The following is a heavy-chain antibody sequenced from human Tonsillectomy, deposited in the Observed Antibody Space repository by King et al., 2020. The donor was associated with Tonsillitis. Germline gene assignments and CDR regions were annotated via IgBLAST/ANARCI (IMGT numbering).Heavy chain of an antibody. CDR3: AKTPPDYDFWSGYFQH. CDR1: GFTFSSYA. J-gene: IGHJ1*01. D-gene: IGHD3-3*01. Sequence: VQLVESGGGLVQPGGSLRLSCAASGFTFSSYAMSWVRQAPGKGLEWVSAISGSGGSTYYADSVKGRFTISRDNSKNTLYLQMNSLRAEDTAVYYCAKTPPDYDFWSGYFQHWGQGTLVTVSS. CDR2: ISGSGGST. V-gene: IGHV3-23*04.